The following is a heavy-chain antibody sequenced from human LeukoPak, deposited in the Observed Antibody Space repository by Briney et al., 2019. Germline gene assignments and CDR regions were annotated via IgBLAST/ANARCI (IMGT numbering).Heavy chain of an antibody. V-gene: IGHV4-39*07. D-gene: IGHD3-22*01. CDR1: GGSIRSSDDY. J-gene: IGHJ6*03. CDR2: IYYTGSS. CDR3: TRAASSGPLFTYHMDV. Sequence: SETLSLTCSVSGGSIRSSDDYWGFVRQTPGKGLEWMGSIYYTGSSHYNPSLKSRATISVDTSKNQFSLKLTSVTAADTAVYYCTRAASSGPLFTYHMDVWGRGTTVTVSS.